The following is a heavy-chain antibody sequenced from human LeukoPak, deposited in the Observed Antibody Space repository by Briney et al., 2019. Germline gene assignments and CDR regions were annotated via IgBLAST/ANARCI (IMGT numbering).Heavy chain of an antibody. CDR2: IKQDGSEK. CDR1: GFTFSSYW. V-gene: IGHV3-7*04. D-gene: IGHD4-23*01. Sequence: PGGSLRLSCAASGFTFSSYWMSWVRQAPGKGLEWVANIKQDGSEKCYVDSVKGRFTISRDNAKNSLCLQMSSLRAEDTALYYCARGPSGGNAFAYWGQGTLVTVSA. CDR3: ARGPSGGNAFAY. J-gene: IGHJ4*02.